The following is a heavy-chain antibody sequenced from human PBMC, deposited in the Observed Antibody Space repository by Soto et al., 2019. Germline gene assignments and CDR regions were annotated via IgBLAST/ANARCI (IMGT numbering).Heavy chain of an antibody. Sequence: GGSLRLSCAASGFTFSSYAMHWVRQAPGKGLEWVAVISYEGSNKYYADSVKGRFTISRDNSKNTLYLQMTSLVAEDTAVYYGARGGIACSSTSCYTQRRFYYYYGMDVWGQGTTVTVSS. CDR3: ARGGIACSSTSCYTQRRFYYYYGMDV. CDR1: GFTFSSYA. V-gene: IGHV3-30-3*01. CDR2: ISYEGSNK. J-gene: IGHJ6*02. D-gene: IGHD2-2*02.